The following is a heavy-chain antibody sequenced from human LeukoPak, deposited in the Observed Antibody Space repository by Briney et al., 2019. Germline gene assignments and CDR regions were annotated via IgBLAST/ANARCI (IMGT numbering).Heavy chain of an antibody. CDR2: ISGSGGST. Sequence: GGSLRLSCAASGFTFSSYAMSWVRQAPGKGLEWVSAISGSGGSTYYADSVKGRFTISRDNSKSTLYLQMNSLRAEDTAVYYCAKGQWLATYFDYWGQGTLVTVSS. V-gene: IGHV3-23*01. CDR3: AKGQWLATYFDY. D-gene: IGHD6-19*01. J-gene: IGHJ4*02. CDR1: GFTFSSYA.